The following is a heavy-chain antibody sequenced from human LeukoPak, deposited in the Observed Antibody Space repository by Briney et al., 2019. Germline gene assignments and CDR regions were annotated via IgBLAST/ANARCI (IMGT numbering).Heavy chain of an antibody. CDR2: IYHSGST. CDR3: ARHHYASGTHTPYYFDF. CDR1: GGSISSGGYS. D-gene: IGHD3-10*01. Sequence: SETLSLTCAVSGGSISSGGYSWSWIRQPPGKGLEWIGYIYHSGSTYYNPSLKSRVTISVDRPKNQFSLKLSSVTAADTALYYCARHHYASGTHTPYYFDFWGQGTLVTVSS. V-gene: IGHV4-30-2*02. J-gene: IGHJ4*02.